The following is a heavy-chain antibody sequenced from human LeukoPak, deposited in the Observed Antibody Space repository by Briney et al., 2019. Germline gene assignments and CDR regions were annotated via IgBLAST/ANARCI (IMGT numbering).Heavy chain of an antibody. CDR2: IRSKAYGGTT. Sequence: GGSLRLSCTASGFTFGDYAMSRVRQAPGKGLEWVGFIRSKAYGGTTEYAASVKGRFTISRDDSKSIAYLQMNSLKTEDTAVYYCTREHMVAVAAYFDYWGQGTLVTVSS. D-gene: IGHD6-19*01. V-gene: IGHV3-49*04. J-gene: IGHJ4*02. CDR3: TREHMVAVAAYFDY. CDR1: GFTFGDYA.